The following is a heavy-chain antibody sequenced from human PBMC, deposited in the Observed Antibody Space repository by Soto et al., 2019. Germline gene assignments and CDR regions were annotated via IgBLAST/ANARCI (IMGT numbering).Heavy chain of an antibody. CDR3: ARQLERGDLPEGFEY. J-gene: IGHJ4*02. Sequence: QVQLQESGPGLVEPSGTLSLTCAVSGDSISSSHWWSWVRQSPGKGLEWIGEIFHSGATKYNPSLESRVTMSVDKSNNQLPLKLRSVTAADTAVYYCARQLERGDLPEGFEYWGQGTLATVSS. D-gene: IGHD1-1*01. CDR1: GDSISSSHW. V-gene: IGHV4-4*02. CDR2: IFHSGAT.